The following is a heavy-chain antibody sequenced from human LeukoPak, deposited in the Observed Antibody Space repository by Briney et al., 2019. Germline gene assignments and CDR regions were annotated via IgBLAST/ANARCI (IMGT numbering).Heavy chain of an antibody. Sequence: SVKVSCKASGGTFSSYTISWVRQAPGQGLEWMGRIIPILGIANSAQKFQGRVTITADKSTSTAYMELSSLRSEDTAVYYCARVPLRITMVRGVTTPFQHSYFDYWGQGTLVTVSS. D-gene: IGHD3-10*01. CDR1: GGTFSSYT. CDR2: IIPILGIA. V-gene: IGHV1-69*02. CDR3: ARVPLRITMVRGVTTPFQHSYFDY. J-gene: IGHJ4*02.